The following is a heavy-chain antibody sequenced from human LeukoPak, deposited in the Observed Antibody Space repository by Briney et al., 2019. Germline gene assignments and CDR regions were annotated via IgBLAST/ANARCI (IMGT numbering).Heavy chain of an antibody. CDR1: GYTFTSYG. D-gene: IGHD5-12*01. CDR2: ISAYNGNT. Sequence: GASVKVSCRASGYTFTSYGISWLRQAPGQGLEGMGWISAYNGNTNYAQKLQGRVTMTTDTSTSTAYMELRSLRSDDTAVYYCARGGYSGYLADNWFDPWGQGTLVTVSS. V-gene: IGHV1-18*01. CDR3: ARGGYSGYLADNWFDP. J-gene: IGHJ5*02.